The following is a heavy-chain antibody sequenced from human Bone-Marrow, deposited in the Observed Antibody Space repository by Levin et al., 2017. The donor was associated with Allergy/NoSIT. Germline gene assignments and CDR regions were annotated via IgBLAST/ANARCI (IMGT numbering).Heavy chain of an antibody. J-gene: IGHJ5*02. Sequence: SETLSLTCAVYGGSFSGYYWSWIRQPPGKGLEWIGEINHSGSTNYNPSLKSRVTISVDTSKNQFSLKLSSVTAADTAVYYCARGPGQWLVRGWFDPWGQGTLVTVSS. D-gene: IGHD6-19*01. V-gene: IGHV4-34*01. CDR2: INHSGST. CDR1: GGSFSGYY. CDR3: ARGPGQWLVRGWFDP.